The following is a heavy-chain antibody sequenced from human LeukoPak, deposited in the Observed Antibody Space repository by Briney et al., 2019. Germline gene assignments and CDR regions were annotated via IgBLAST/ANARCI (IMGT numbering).Heavy chain of an antibody. CDR3: AKDVGPTSPYYFDY. V-gene: IGHV3-23*01. D-gene: IGHD1-26*01. Sequence: GGSLRLSCAASGFTFSSYAMSWVRQTPGKGLEWVSAISGSSIYTYYADSVKGRFTISRDNSRNTLYLQMNSLRVEDRAIYYCAKDVGPTSPYYFDYWGQGTLVTVSS. CDR2: ISGSSIYT. CDR1: GFTFSSYA. J-gene: IGHJ4*02.